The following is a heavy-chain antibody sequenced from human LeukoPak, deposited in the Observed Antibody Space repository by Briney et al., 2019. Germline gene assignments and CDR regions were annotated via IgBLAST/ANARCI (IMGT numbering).Heavy chain of an antibody. V-gene: IGHV3-21*01. J-gene: IGHJ4*02. CDR3: ARDGMTTPAFDY. CDR2: ISSSSSYI. CDR1: GFTFSSYS. Sequence: GGSLRLSCAASGFTFSSYSMNWVRQAPGKGLEWVSSISSSSSYIYYADSVKGRSTISRDNAKNSLYLQMNSLRAEDTAVYYCARDGMTTPAFDYWGQGTLVTVSS. D-gene: IGHD4-11*01.